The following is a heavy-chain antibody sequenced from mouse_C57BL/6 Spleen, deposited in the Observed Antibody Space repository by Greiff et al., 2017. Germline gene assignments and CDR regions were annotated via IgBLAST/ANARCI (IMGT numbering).Heavy chain of an antibody. CDR3: ARPSYGSSYYWYCDV. CDR2: IDPEDGET. J-gene: IGHJ1*03. D-gene: IGHD1-1*01. V-gene: IGHV14-2*01. Sequence: VQLKESGAELVKPGASVKLSCTASGFNIKDYYMHWVKQRTEQGLEWIGRIDPEDGETKYAPKFQGKATITADTSSNTAYLQLSSLTSEDTAVYYCARPSYGSSYYWYCDVWGTGTTVTVSS. CDR1: GFNIKDYY.